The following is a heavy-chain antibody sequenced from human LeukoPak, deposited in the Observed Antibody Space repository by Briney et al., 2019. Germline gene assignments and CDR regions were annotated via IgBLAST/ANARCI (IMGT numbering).Heavy chain of an antibody. D-gene: IGHD3-3*01. V-gene: IGHV4-59*01. CDR2: IYYSGST. Sequence: SETLSLTCTVSGGSISSYYWSWIRQPPGKGLEWIGYIYYSGSTNYNPSLKSRVTISVDTSKNQFSLKLSSVTAADTAVYYCARVARHGFWSGYYNMRTYYFDYWGQGTLVTVSS. CDR1: GGSISSYY. J-gene: IGHJ4*02. CDR3: ARVARHGFWSGYYNMRTYYFDY.